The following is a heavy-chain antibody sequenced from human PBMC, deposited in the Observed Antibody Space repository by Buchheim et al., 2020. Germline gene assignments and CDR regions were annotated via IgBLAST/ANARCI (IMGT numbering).Heavy chain of an antibody. CDR3: ARQRGIAAAGDYYYYGMDV. J-gene: IGHJ6*02. CDR1: GGSISSSSYY. V-gene: IGHV4-39*01. Sequence: QLQLQESGPGLVKPSETLSLTCTVSGGSISSSSYYWGWIRQPPGKGLEWIGSIYYSGSTYYNPSLKSRVTISVDTSKNQFSLKLSSVTAADTAVYYCARQRGIAAAGDYYYYGMDVWGQGTT. CDR2: IYYSGST. D-gene: IGHD6-13*01.